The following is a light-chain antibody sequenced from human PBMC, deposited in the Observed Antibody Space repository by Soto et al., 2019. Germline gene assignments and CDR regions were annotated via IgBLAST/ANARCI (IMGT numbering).Light chain of an antibody. Sequence: QSVLTQPPSASGSPGQSVTISCTGTSSDVGANNYVSWYQQHPGKAPKLMIYEVTKRPSGVPDRFSGSKSCNTASLTVSGLQAEDEADYYCSSYAGANRVFGTGTQVTVL. CDR2: EVT. J-gene: IGLJ1*01. CDR1: SSDVGANNY. CDR3: SSYAGANRV. V-gene: IGLV2-8*01.